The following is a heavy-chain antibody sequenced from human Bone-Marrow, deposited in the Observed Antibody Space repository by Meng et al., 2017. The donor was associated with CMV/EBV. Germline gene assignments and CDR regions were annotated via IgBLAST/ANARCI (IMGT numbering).Heavy chain of an antibody. V-gene: IGHV3-30*02. CDR3: AKDRRYDFWSGDVDY. CDR1: GFTFSSYG. J-gene: IGHJ4*02. Sequence: GESLKISCAASGFTFSSYGMHWVRQAPGKGLEWVAFIRYDGSNKYYADSVKGRFTISRDNSKNTLYLQMNSLRAEDTAVYYCAKDRRYDFWSGDVDYWGQGPLVTVSS. CDR2: IRYDGSNK. D-gene: IGHD3-3*01.